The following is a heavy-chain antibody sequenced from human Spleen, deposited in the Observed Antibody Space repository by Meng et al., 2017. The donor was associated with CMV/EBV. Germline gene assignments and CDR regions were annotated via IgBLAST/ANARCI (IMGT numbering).Heavy chain of an antibody. J-gene: IGHJ4*02. CDR2: IRYDGSNK. CDR3: AKHRYTNSLMFDY. CDR1: GFTFSSYG. Sequence: QVQLVESXXXXXQXXGXXRLACAASGFTFSSYGMHWVRQAPGKGLEWVAFIRYDGSNKYYADSVKGRFTISRDNSKNTLYLQMNSLRVEDTAIYYCAKHRYTNSLMFDYWGQGTLVTVSS. V-gene: IGHV3-30*02. D-gene: IGHD4-11*01.